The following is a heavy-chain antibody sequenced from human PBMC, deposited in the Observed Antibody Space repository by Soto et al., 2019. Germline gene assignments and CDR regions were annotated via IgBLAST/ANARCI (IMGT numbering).Heavy chain of an antibody. J-gene: IGHJ4*02. Sequence: GGSLRLSCAASGFTFSSHVMSWVRQAPGKGLEWVSGMSGGGGSTYYADSVKGRFTISRDNSKNTLYLQMNSLRAEDTAVYYCAKSYTSGWTDYWGQGTLVTVSS. CDR3: AKSYTSGWTDY. D-gene: IGHD6-19*01. CDR1: GFTFSSHV. V-gene: IGHV3-23*01. CDR2: MSGGGGST.